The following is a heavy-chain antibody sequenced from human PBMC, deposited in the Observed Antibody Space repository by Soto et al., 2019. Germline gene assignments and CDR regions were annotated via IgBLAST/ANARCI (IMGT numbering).Heavy chain of an antibody. CDR2: INAGNGNT. J-gene: IGHJ5*02. D-gene: IGHD2-15*01. CDR1: GYTFTSYA. V-gene: IGHV1-3*01. Sequence: ASVKVSCKASGYTFTSYAMHWVRQAPGQRLEWMGWINAGNGNTKYSQKFQGRVTITRDTSASTAYMELSSLRSEDTAVYYCARDLGYCSGGSCYDPTWFDPWGQGTLVTVSS. CDR3: ARDLGYCSGGSCYDPTWFDP.